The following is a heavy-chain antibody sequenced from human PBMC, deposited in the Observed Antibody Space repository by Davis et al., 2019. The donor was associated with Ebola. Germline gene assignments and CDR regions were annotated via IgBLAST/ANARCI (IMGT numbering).Heavy chain of an antibody. CDR1: GFTFSSYG. CDR2: ISRSGGST. D-gene: IGHD6-13*01. J-gene: IGHJ6*03. V-gene: IGHV3-23*01. CDR3: AKGYSTSWPYYYYMDV. Sequence: GESLKISCAASGFTFSSYGMHWVRQAPGKGLEWVSAISRSGGSTSYADSVTGRFTISRDNSKNTLYLQMNGLRADDTAVYYCAKGYSTSWPYYYYMDVWGKGTTVTVSS.